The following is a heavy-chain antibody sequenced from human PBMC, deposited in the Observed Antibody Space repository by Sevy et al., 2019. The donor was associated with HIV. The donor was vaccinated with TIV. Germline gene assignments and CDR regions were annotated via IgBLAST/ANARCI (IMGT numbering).Heavy chain of an antibody. J-gene: IGHJ6*02. CDR1: GFTFSSYA. D-gene: IGHD3-3*01. CDR3: AKDWDDFWSGYPYYYYYGMDV. Sequence: GGSLRLSCAASGFTFSSYAMSWVRQAPGKGLEWVSAISGSGGSTYYADSVKGRFTISRDNSKNTLYLQMNSLRAEDRAVYYCAKDWDDFWSGYPYYYYYGMDVWGQGTTVTVSS. CDR2: ISGSGGST. V-gene: IGHV3-23*01.